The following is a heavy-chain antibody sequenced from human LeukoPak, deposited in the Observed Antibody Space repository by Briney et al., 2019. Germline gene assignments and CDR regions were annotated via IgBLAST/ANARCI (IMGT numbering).Heavy chain of an antibody. J-gene: IGHJ4*02. D-gene: IGHD3-9*01. CDR2: IYHSGST. V-gene: IGHV4-4*02. CDR3: ARSPDILTGENFDY. Sequence: SETLSLTCAVSGGSISSSNWWSWIRQPPGKGLEWIGEIYHSGSTNYNPSLKSRVTISVDKSKTQFSLKLSSVTAADTAVYYCARSPDILTGENFDYWGQGTLVTVSS. CDR1: GGSISSSNW.